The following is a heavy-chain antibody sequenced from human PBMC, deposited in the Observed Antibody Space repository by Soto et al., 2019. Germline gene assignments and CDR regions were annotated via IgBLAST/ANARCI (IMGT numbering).Heavy chain of an antibody. V-gene: IGHV1-2*02. CDR1: KYNFTAFY. Sequence: ASVKVSCKASKYNFTAFYIHWVRQAPGRGLEWLGWINPKSGSTSYAQKFQGRVTLTTETSISAIYMDLNRLTSDDTAIYYCARAGLFLAMDVWG. CDR2: INPKSGST. J-gene: IGHJ6*02. CDR3: ARAGLFLAMDV. D-gene: IGHD6-19*01.